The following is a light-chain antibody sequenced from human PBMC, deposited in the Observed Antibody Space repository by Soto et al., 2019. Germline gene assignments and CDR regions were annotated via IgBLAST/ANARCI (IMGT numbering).Light chain of an antibody. CDR3: AVWDDSLNGRV. Sequence: QSVLTQPPSASGTPGQRVTISCSGGSSSIGANTVNWYQQLPGTAPKLLIYGHNQRPSGVPDRFSGSKSSTSASLAISGLQSEDEAIYYCAVWDDSLNGRVFGGGTKLTVL. J-gene: IGLJ2*01. CDR2: GHN. CDR1: SSSIGANT. V-gene: IGLV1-44*01.